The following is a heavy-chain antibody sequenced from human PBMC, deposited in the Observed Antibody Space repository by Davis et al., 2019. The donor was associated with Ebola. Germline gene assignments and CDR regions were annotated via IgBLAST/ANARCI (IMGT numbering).Heavy chain of an antibody. D-gene: IGHD4-17*01. CDR2: IKQDGREK. V-gene: IGHV3-7*03. CDR1: GSTFSSHW. J-gene: IGHJ5*02. Sequence: GGLLRSPCAALGSTFSSHWMSWARQAPGKGPDWVANIKQDGREKYYVDSVKGRFTFSRDNAKNSLYLQMNSLRAEDTAVYYCARENGDYDALRQYNWFDPWGQGTLVTVSS. CDR3: ARENGDYDALRQYNWFDP.